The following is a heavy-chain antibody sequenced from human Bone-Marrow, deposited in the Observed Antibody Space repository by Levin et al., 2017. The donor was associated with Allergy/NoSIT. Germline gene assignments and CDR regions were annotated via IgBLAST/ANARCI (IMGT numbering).Heavy chain of an antibody. CDR3: AGWDTPMESFEY. J-gene: IGHJ4*02. CDR2: IYENGNT. V-gene: IGHV4-59*01. D-gene: IGHD3-10*01. Sequence: SQTLSLTCAVSGDSISSSYWSWIRQPPGKGLEWIGYIYENGNTNYNPSLKSRVSISVDTSKNQFSLKLTSVTAADKAVYYCAGWDTPMESFEYWGQGTVVTVSA. CDR1: GDSISSSY.